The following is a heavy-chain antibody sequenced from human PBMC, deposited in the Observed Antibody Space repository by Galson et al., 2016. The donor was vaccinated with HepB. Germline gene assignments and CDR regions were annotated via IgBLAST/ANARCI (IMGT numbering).Heavy chain of an antibody. J-gene: IGHJ4*02. V-gene: IGHV3-66*02. CDR1: GFTVSSNY. Sequence: SLRLSCAASGFTVSSNYMTWVRQAPGKGLEYVSVIYSGGTTYYADSVKGRFTISRDNSKNTRFLQMNTLRAEDTAVYYCARGVYGDHGWFDYWGQGTLVAVAS. CDR3: ARGVYGDHGWFDY. CDR2: IYSGGTT. D-gene: IGHD4-17*01.